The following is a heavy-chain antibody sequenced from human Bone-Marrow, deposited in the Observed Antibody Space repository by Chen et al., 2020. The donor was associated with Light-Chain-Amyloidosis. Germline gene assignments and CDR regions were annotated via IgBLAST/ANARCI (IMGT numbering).Heavy chain of an antibody. D-gene: IGHD3-10*01. CDR3: ARATMVRGVSTSLYYGMDV. CDR1: GFTFSDYG. CDR2: ISSSGNTI. Sequence: EVQLVESGGDLVQPGGSLRLSCAASGFTFSDYGMTWVRQAPGKGLEWVSYISSSGNTIYYADSVKGRFTISRDNGKNSLFLQMNSLRAEDTAVYYCARATMVRGVSTSLYYGMDVWGQGTTVTVSS. J-gene: IGHJ6*02. V-gene: IGHV3-48*01.